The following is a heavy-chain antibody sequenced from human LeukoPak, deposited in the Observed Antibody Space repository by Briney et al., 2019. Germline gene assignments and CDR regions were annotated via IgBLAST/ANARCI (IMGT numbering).Heavy chain of an antibody. D-gene: IGHD3-3*01. CDR1: GFTFSSYW. J-gene: IGHJ4*02. CDR2: IKQDGSEK. Sequence: GGSLRLSCAASGFTFSSYWMSWVRQAPGKGLEWVANIKQDGSEKYYVDSVKGRFTISRDNAKNSLYLQMNSLRAEDTAVYYCARVRRADFWSGYYGRWFDYWGQGTLVTVSS. V-gene: IGHV3-7*01. CDR3: ARVRRADFWSGYYGRWFDY.